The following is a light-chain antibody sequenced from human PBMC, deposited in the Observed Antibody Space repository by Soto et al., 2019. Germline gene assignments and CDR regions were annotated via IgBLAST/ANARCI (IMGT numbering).Light chain of an antibody. CDR1: QSISGW. J-gene: IGKJ1*01. V-gene: IGKV1-5*03. CDR3: QQYNCYWT. CDR2: KAS. Sequence: DIQMTQSPSTLSASVGDRVTITCRASQSISGWLAWYQQKPGKAPKLLIYKASSLESGVPSRFSGSGSGTEFTLTISSLQPDDFATYYCQQYNCYWTFSQGTKVDSK.